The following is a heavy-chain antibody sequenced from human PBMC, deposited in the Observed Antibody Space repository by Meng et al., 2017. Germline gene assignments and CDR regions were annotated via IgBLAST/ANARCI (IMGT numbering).Heavy chain of an antibody. CDR2: ISYDGSNK. CDR3: AREPMSVLPYMPHAPWFDP. CDR1: GFTFSSYA. Sequence: GESLKISCAASGFTFSSYAMHWVRQAPGKGLEWVAVISYDGSNKYYADSVKGRFTISRDNSKNTLYLQMNSLRAEDTAVYYCAREPMSVLPYMPHAPWFDPWGQGTLVTVSS. D-gene: IGHD3-10*01. J-gene: IGHJ5*02. V-gene: IGHV3-30*04.